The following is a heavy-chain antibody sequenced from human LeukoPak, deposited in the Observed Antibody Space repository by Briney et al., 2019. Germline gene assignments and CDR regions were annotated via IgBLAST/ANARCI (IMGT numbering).Heavy chain of an antibody. CDR1: GFTFSSYS. V-gene: IGHV3-21*01. D-gene: IGHD6-19*01. J-gene: IGHJ4*02. Sequence: GGSLRLSCAASGFTFSSYSMNWVRQAPGKGLEWVSSISSSSSYIYYADSVKGRFTISRDNAKNSLYLQMNSLRAEDTAVYYCARGPPYSSGWLDYWGQGTLVTVSS. CDR2: ISSSSSYI. CDR3: ARGPPYSSGWLDY.